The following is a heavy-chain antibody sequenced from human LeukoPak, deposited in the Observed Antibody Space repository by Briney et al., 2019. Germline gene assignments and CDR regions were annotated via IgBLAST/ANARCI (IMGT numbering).Heavy chain of an antibody. Sequence: GGSLRLSCAASGFTFDDYGMSWVRQAPGKGLEWVSGINWNGGSTGYADSVKGRFTISRDNAKNSLYLQMNSLRAEDTAVYYCARVGRWLLPWAFDIWGQGTMVTVSS. CDR3: ARVGRWLLPWAFDI. CDR1: GFTFDDYG. J-gene: IGHJ3*02. V-gene: IGHV3-20*04. CDR2: INWNGGST. D-gene: IGHD3-22*01.